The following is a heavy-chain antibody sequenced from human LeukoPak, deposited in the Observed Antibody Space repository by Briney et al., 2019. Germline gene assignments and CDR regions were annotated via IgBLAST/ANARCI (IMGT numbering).Heavy chain of an antibody. D-gene: IGHD3-22*01. Sequence: PGRSLRLPCAASGFTFSSYGMHWVRQAPGKGLEWVAAISYDGSNKYYADSVKGRFTISRDNSKNTLYLQMNSLRAEDTAVYYCAKEYYYDSSGYYLTDYWGQGTLVTVSS. CDR2: ISYDGSNK. CDR1: GFTFSSYG. CDR3: AKEYYYDSSGYYLTDY. V-gene: IGHV3-30*18. J-gene: IGHJ4*02.